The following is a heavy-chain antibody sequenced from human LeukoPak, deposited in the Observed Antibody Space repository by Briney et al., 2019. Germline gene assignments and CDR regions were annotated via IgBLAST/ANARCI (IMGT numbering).Heavy chain of an antibody. CDR2: IKEDGSEK. CDR3: SRGGNHDLDY. CDR1: RFTFSRYW. D-gene: IGHD1-26*01. Sequence: GGSLRLSCAASRFTFSRYWMSWVRQAPGKGLECVANIKEDGSEKYYVDSVKGRFTISRDNAKNSLYLQMNSLRVEDTAIYYCSRGGNHDLDYWGQGTLVTVSS. V-gene: IGHV3-7*01. J-gene: IGHJ4*02.